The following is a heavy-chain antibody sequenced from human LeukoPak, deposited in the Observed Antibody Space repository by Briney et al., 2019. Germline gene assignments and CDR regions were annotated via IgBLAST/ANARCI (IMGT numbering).Heavy chain of an antibody. CDR3: ARARTMVRGSDYYYGMDV. CDR2: INHSGST. Sequence: SETLSLTCAVYGGSFSGYYWSWIRQPPGKGLEWIGEINHSGSTNYNPSLKSRVTISVDTSKNQFSLKLSSVTAADTAVYYCARARTMVRGSDYYYGMDVGGKGTTVTVSS. V-gene: IGHV4-34*01. D-gene: IGHD3-10*01. J-gene: IGHJ6*04. CDR1: GGSFSGYY.